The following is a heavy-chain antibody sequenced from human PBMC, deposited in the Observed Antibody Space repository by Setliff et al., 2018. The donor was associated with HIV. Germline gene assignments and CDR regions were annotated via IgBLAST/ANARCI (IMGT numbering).Heavy chain of an antibody. D-gene: IGHD6-19*01. CDR2: IKYDGSDK. CDR3: ARYLGASGWSGGPLFDY. J-gene: IGHJ4*02. CDR1: GFTFSNYG. V-gene: IGHV3-30*02. Sequence: PGGSLRLSCAASGFTFSNYGLHWVRQAPGKGLEWVAFIKYDGSDKYYADSVKGRFTISRDNSKNTLYLQMNSLRPDDTAAYYCARYLGASGWSGGPLFDYWGQGTLVTVSS.